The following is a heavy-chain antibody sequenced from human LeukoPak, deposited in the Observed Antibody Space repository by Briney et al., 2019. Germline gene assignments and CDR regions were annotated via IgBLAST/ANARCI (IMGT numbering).Heavy chain of an antibody. CDR1: GYTFTGYY. CDR2: INPNSGGT. Sequence: ASVKVSCKASGYTFTGYYMHWVRQAPGQGLEWMGWINPNSGGTNYAQKFQGWVTMTRDTSISTAYMELSRLRSDDTAVYYCAREGIGSGYYYDYWGQGTLVTVSS. D-gene: IGHD3-22*01. J-gene: IGHJ4*02. CDR3: AREGIGSGYYYDY. V-gene: IGHV1-2*04.